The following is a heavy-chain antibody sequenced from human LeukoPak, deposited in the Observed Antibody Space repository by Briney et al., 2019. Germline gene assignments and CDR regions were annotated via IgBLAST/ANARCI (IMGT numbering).Heavy chain of an antibody. J-gene: IGHJ5*02. CDR2: ISYDGSNK. CDR3: AKDLYSSGWYSFLDP. CDR1: GFTFSSYG. V-gene: IGHV3-30*18. D-gene: IGHD6-19*01. Sequence: GRSLRLSCAASGFTFSSYGMHWVRQAPGKGLEWVAVISYDGSNKYYADSVKGRFTISRDNSKNTLYLQMNSLRAEDTAVYYWAKDLYSSGWYSFLDPWGQGTLVTVSS.